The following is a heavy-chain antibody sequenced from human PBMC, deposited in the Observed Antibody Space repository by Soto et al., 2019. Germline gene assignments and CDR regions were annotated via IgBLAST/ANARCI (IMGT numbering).Heavy chain of an antibody. J-gene: IGHJ5*02. V-gene: IGHV3-23*01. Sequence: GGSLRLSCAASGFTFAAYGMGWVRQAPGKGLEWVSSFSGRDATTYCADSVKGRFTISRDNSKNTLYLQMNSLRAEDTALYFCVRTIVGATKGGWFDPWGQGALVTVSS. CDR1: GFTFAAYG. CDR2: FSGRDATT. D-gene: IGHD1-26*01. CDR3: VRTIVGATKGGWFDP.